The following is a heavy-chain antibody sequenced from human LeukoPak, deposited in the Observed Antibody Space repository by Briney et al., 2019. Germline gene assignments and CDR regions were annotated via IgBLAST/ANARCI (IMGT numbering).Heavy chain of an antibody. J-gene: IGHJ4*02. CDR3: ARDRGIQLWLGYFDY. V-gene: IGHV1-69*13. CDR1: GGTFSSYA. D-gene: IGHD5-18*01. Sequence: GASVKVSCKASGGTFSSYAISWVRQAPGQGLEWMGGIIPIFGTANYAQKFQGRVTITADESTSTAYMELSSLRSEDTAVYYCARDRGIQLWLGYFDYWGQGTLVTVSS. CDR2: IIPIFGTA.